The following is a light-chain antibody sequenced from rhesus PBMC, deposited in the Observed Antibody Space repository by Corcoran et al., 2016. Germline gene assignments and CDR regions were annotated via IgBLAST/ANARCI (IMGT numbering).Light chain of an antibody. CDR3: QQYNSLPFT. V-gene: IGKV1-32*01. Sequence: DIQMTQSPSSLSASVGDRVTITCRASQGISSFLHWYHQKPGTAPKLLIYYENHLESGVPSRVSGSGYWTEFTLIISSLQTEDLATYFCQQYNSLPFTFGPGTKLDIK. CDR2: YEN. J-gene: IGKJ3*01. CDR1: QGISSF.